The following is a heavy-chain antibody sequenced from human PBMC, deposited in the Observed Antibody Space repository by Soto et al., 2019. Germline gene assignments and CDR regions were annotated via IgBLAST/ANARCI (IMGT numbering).Heavy chain of an antibody. CDR2: ISAHNGNT. Sequence: QVHLVQSGAEVKKPGASVKVSCKASGYTFISYGITWVRQAPGQGLEWMGWISAHNGNTDYAQKLQGRVIVTRDPSTRTDYMEMRSLISEDTAVYYCARGRYGDYWGQGALVTVS. J-gene: IGHJ4*02. D-gene: IGHD1-1*01. CDR1: GYTFISYG. CDR3: ARGRYGDY. V-gene: IGHV1-18*01.